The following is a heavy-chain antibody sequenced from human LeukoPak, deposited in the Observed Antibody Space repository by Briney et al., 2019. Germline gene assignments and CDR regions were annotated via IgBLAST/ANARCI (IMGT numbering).Heavy chain of an antibody. J-gene: IGHJ6*02. D-gene: IGHD3-10*01. CDR3: ARGGTGAYYYYGMDV. Sequence: ASVKVFCKASGYTFTSYDINWVRQATGQGLEWMGWMNPNSGNTGYAQKFQGRVTMTRNTSISTAYMELSSLRSEDTAVYYCARGGTGAYYYYGMDVWGQGTTVTVSS. CDR1: GYTFTSYD. V-gene: IGHV1-8*01. CDR2: MNPNSGNT.